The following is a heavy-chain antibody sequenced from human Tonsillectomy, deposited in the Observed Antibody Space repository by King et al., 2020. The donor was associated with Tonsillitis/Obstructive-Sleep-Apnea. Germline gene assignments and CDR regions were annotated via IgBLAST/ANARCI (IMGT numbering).Heavy chain of an antibody. J-gene: IGHJ6*03. CDR2: IYYSGST. CDR1: GGSITSDY. Sequence: VQLQESGPGLVKPSETLSLTCTVSGGSITSDYWSWSRQPPGKGLEWIGNIYYSGSTNYNPSHMSRVTISVDTSKNQFSLKLSSVTAADTAVDYCARVQVTIFGVTISGHPYYYYMDVWGKGTTVTVSS. CDR3: ARVQVTIFGVTISGHPYYYYMDV. D-gene: IGHD3-3*01. V-gene: IGHV4-59*01.